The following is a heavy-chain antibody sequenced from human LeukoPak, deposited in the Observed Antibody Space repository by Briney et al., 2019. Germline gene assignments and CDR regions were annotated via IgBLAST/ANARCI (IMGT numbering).Heavy chain of an antibody. CDR2: ISSSSSYI. D-gene: IGHD3-22*01. J-gene: IGHJ5*02. CDR3: ARGVEYYYDSSGENWFDP. V-gene: IGHV3-21*01. CDR1: GFTFSSYS. Sequence: GGSLRLSCAASGFTFSSYSMNWVRQAPGKGLEWVSSISSSSSYIYYADSVKGRFTISRDNAKNSLYLLMNSLRAEDTAVYYCARGVEYYYDSSGENWFDPWGQGTLVTVSS.